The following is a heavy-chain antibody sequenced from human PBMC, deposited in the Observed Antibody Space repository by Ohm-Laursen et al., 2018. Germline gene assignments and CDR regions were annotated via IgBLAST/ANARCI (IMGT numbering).Heavy chain of an antibody. V-gene: IGHV1-18*01. CDR2: ISAYNGNT. Sequence: ASVKVSCKASGYTFTTYGISWVRQAPGQGLEWMGWISAYNGNTNYAQKLQGRVTMTTDTSTSTAYMELRSLRSDDTAVYYCATGRESSNWYYYGMDVWGQGTTVTVSS. J-gene: IGHJ6*02. D-gene: IGHD6-13*01. CDR3: ATGRESSNWYYYGMDV. CDR1: GYTFTTYG.